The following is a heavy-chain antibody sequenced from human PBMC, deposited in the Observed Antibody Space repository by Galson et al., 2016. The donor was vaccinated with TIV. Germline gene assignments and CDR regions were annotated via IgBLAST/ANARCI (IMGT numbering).Heavy chain of an antibody. CDR3: ARHSTSGFPGIQVAARRRPFDI. D-gene: IGHD6-19*01. J-gene: IGHJ3*02. Sequence: ETLSLTCSVSGGSISSFRHYRGWIRQPPGKGLEWIGSVYYTGSTYYFPSLKSRVTISVDTSQNQLSLELTPVTAADTAVYYCARHSTSGFPGIQVAARRRPFDIWGQGTMVTVSS. CDR1: GGSISSFRHY. CDR2: VYYTGST. V-gene: IGHV4-39*07.